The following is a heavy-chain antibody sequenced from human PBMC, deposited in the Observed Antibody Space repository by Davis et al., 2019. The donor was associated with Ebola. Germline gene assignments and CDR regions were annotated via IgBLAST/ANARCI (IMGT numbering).Heavy chain of an antibody. CDR3: ARTRVGTTSDFDY. CDR1: GFSLSTTGMT. Sequence: SGPTLVKPTQTLTLTCTFSGFSLSTTGMTVNWIRQSPGKALEWLARIYWYDDKYYSTSLMTRLTISKDSSKNQVVLTMTNMDPVDTATYFCARTRVGTTSDFDYWGQGTLVTVSS. V-gene: IGHV2-70*11. CDR2: IYWYDDK. D-gene: IGHD1-1*01. J-gene: IGHJ4*02.